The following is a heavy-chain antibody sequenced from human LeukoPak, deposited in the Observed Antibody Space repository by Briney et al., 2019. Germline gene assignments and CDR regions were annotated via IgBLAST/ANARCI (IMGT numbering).Heavy chain of an antibody. V-gene: IGHV3-21*01. Sequence: GGSLRLSCAASGFTVVTNYINWVRQPPGKGLEWVSSISSSSSYIYYADSVKGRFTISRDNAKNSLYLQMNSLRAEDTAVYYCARGYYDISVDPPTIDYWGQGTLVTVSS. CDR1: GFTVVTNY. CDR2: ISSSSSYI. CDR3: ARGYYDISVDPPTIDY. J-gene: IGHJ4*02. D-gene: IGHD3-9*01.